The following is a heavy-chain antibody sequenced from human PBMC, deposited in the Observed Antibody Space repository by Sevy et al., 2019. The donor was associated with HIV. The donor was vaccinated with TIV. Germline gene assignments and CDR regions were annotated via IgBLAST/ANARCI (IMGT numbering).Heavy chain of an antibody. CDR2: IYTSGST. D-gene: IGHD3-9*01. J-gene: IGHJ6*03. CDR3: ARAVMDDILTGYYGAMDV. Sequence: SETLSLTCTVSGGSISSGSYYWSWIRQPAGKGLEWIGRIYTSGSTNYNPSLKSRVTISVDTSKNRFSLKLGSVTAADTAVYYCARAVMDDILTGYYGAMDVWGKGTTVTVSS. CDR1: GGSISSGSYY. V-gene: IGHV4-61*02.